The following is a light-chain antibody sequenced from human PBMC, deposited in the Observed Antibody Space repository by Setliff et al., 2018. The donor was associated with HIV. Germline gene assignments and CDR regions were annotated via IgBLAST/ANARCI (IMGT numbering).Light chain of an antibody. Sequence: SVLTQPASVSGSPGQSITISCTGTSSDVGSYKLVSWYQQHPGKAPKVMIYEVTKRPSGVSNRFSGSKSANTASLTISGLQAEDEADYYCCSYAGSGTLYVFGTGTKGTV. CDR1: SSDVGSYKL. CDR3: CSYAGSGTLYV. J-gene: IGLJ1*01. V-gene: IGLV2-23*02. CDR2: EVT.